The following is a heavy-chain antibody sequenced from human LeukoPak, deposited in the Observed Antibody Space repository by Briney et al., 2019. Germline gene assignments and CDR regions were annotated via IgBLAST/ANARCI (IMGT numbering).Heavy chain of an antibody. V-gene: IGHV3-21*01. CDR1: GFTFSSYS. D-gene: IGHD6-19*01. Sequence: PGGSLRLSCAASGFTFSSYSMNWVRQAPGKGLEWVSSISSSSSYIYYADSVKGRFTISRDNAKNSLYLQMNSLRAEDTAVYYCARDFESISSGWSKAFFDYWGQGTLVTVST. CDR2: ISSSSSYI. CDR3: ARDFESISSGWSKAFFDY. J-gene: IGHJ4*02.